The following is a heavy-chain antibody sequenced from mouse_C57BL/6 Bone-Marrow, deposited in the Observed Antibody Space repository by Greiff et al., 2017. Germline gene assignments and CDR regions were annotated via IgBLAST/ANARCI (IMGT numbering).Heavy chain of an antibody. V-gene: IGHV3-8*01. CDR3: ARRNYSNSLGDWYFDV. CDR2: ISYSGST. Sequence: EVMLVESGPGLAKPSQTLSLTCSVTGYSITSDYWNWIRKFPGNKLEYMGYISYSGSTYYNPSLKSRISITRDTSKNQYYLQLNSVTTEDTATYYCARRNYSNSLGDWYFDVWGTGTTVTVSS. CDR1: GYSITSDY. J-gene: IGHJ1*03. D-gene: IGHD2-5*01.